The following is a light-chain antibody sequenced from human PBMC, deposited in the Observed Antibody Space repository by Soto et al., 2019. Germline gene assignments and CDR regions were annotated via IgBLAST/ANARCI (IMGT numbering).Light chain of an antibody. J-gene: IGLJ1*01. CDR2: EVS. CDR3: SSYTSSTNYV. CDR1: SIDIAPYNY. V-gene: IGLV2-14*01. Sequence: QSVLTQPASVSGSPGQSLTISCTGTSIDIAPYNYVSWYQQHPGKAPKLIIYEVSRRPSGISNRFSGSKSGNTASLTISGLQAEDEADYYCSSYTSSTNYVFGTGTKATVL.